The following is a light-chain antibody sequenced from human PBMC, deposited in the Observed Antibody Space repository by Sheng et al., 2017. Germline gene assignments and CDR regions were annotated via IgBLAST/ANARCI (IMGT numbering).Light chain of an antibody. CDR3: TSYTSSTWV. CDR1: ISDIGGSNF. V-gene: IGLV2-14*03. Sequence: QSALTQPASVSGSPGQSITISCTGTISDIGGSNFVSWYQQHPGKAPKLMIFDVSNRPSGVSDRFSASKSGNTASLTISGLQAEDEADYYCTSYTSSTWVFGGRDRADRP. CDR2: DVS. J-gene: IGLJ3*02.